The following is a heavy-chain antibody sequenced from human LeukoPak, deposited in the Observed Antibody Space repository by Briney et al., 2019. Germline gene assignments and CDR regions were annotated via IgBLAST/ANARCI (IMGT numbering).Heavy chain of an antibody. V-gene: IGHV3-33*01. CDR3: VRGVGVSRFNYLDP. CDR2: IWYDASNK. Sequence: GGSLRLSCAASGFTFSSFGMHWVRQAPGKGLEWVAVIWYDASNKYYADSVKGRFTISRDNSKNTLYLQMNSLRDDDTAVYYCVRGVGVSRFNYLDPWGQGTLVIVSS. J-gene: IGHJ5*02. D-gene: IGHD1-7*01. CDR1: GFTFSSFG.